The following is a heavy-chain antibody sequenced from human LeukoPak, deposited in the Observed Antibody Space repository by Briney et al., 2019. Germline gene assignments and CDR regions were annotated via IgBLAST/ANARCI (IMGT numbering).Heavy chain of an antibody. CDR1: GFTFSSYW. CDR3: AREYSSSWQLYYFDY. Sequence: GGSLTLSCAASGFTFSSYWMSWVRQAPGKGLEWVANIKQDGSEKYYVDSVKGRFTISRDNAKNSLYLQMNSLRAEDTAVYYCAREYSSSWQLYYFDYWGQGTLVTVSS. J-gene: IGHJ4*02. D-gene: IGHD6-13*01. V-gene: IGHV3-7*01. CDR2: IKQDGSEK.